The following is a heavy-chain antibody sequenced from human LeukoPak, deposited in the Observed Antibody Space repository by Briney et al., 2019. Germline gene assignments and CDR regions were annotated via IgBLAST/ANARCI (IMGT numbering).Heavy chain of an antibody. V-gene: IGHV3-49*03. CDR2: IRSKAYGGTT. D-gene: IGHD3-10*01. CDR3: TRAVMVRGVIPWFDP. Sequence: GGSLRLSCTASGFTFGDYAMSWFRQAPGKGLEWVGFIRSKAYGGTTEYAASVKGRFTISRDDSKSIAYLQMNSLKTEDTAVYYCTRAVMVRGVIPWFDPWGQGTLVTVSS. J-gene: IGHJ5*02. CDR1: GFTFGDYA.